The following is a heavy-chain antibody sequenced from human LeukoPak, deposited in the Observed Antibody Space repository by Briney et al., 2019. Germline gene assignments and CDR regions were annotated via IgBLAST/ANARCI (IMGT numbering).Heavy chain of an antibody. J-gene: IGHJ4*02. V-gene: IGHV3-11*06. CDR2: ISSSSSYT. CDR3: ARTAAAGLYYFDY. CDR1: GFTFSDYY. Sequence: GGSLRLPCAASGFTFSDYYMSWIRQAPGKGLEWVSYISSSSSYTNYADSVKGRFTISRDNAKNSLYLQMNSLRAEDTAVYYCARTAAAGLYYFDYWGQGTLVTVSS. D-gene: IGHD6-13*01.